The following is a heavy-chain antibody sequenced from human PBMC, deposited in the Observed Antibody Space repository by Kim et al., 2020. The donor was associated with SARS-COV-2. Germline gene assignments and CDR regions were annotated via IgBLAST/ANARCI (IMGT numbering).Heavy chain of an antibody. Sequence: GGSLRLSCAASGFTVSSNYMSWVRQAPGKGLEWGSVIYSGGSTYYADSVKGRFTISRHNSKNTLYLQMNSLRAEDTAVYYCARGSGYDSDFFDYWGQGTLVTVSS. J-gene: IGHJ4*02. CDR1: GFTVSSNY. CDR3: ARGSGYDSDFFDY. D-gene: IGHD5-12*01. V-gene: IGHV3-53*04. CDR2: IYSGGST.